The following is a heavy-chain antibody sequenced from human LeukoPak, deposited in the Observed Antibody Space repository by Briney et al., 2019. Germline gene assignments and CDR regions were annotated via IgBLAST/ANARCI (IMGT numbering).Heavy chain of an antibody. J-gene: IGHJ4*02. Sequence: GRSLRLSCAASGFTFSSYAMHWVRQAPGKGLEWVAVIWYDGSNEYYSDSVKGRFAISRDISKNTLYLQMNSLRAEDTAVYFCARDPGLRLDLWGQGTLLTVSS. V-gene: IGHV3-30*07. D-gene: IGHD3-3*01. CDR2: IWYDGSNE. CDR3: ARDPGLRLDL. CDR1: GFTFSSYA.